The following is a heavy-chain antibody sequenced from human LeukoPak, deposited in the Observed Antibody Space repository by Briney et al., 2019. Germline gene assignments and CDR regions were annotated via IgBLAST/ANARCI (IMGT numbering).Heavy chain of an antibody. CDR3: AKNQNGGSDEGDY. CDR1: GFTFSSYG. D-gene: IGHD1-26*01. J-gene: IGHJ4*02. Sequence: GGSLRLSCAASGFTFSSYGMHWVRQAPGKGLEWVAVISYDGSNKYYADSVKGRFTISRDNSKNTLYLQMNSLRAEDTAVYYCAKNQNGGSDEGDYWGQGTLVTVSS. V-gene: IGHV3-30*18. CDR2: ISYDGSNK.